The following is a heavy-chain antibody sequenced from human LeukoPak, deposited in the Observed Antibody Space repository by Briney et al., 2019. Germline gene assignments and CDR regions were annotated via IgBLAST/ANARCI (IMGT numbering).Heavy chain of an antibody. CDR1: GGTFSSYA. CDR2: IIPIFGTA. J-gene: IGHJ4*02. V-gene: IGHV1-69*05. CDR3: ARDRCSSTSCYTELDY. D-gene: IGHD2-2*02. Sequence: SVKVSCKASGGTFSSYAISWVRQAPGQGLEWMGGIIPIFGTANYAQKFQGGVTITTDESTSTAYMELSSLGSEDTAVYYCARDRCSSTSCYTELDYWGQGTLVTVSS.